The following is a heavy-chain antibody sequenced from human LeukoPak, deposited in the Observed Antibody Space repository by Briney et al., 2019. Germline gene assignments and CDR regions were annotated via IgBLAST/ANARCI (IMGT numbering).Heavy chain of an antibody. V-gene: IGHV4-39*07. CDR2: IYYSGST. Sequence: PSETLSLTCTVSGGSISSSSYYWGWIRQPPGKGLEWIGSIYYSGSTYYNPSLKSRVTISVDTSKNQFSLKLSSVTAADTAVYYCAREGAAAGPVDVWGQGTTVTVSS. J-gene: IGHJ6*02. CDR1: GGSISSSSYY. D-gene: IGHD6-13*01. CDR3: AREGAAAGPVDV.